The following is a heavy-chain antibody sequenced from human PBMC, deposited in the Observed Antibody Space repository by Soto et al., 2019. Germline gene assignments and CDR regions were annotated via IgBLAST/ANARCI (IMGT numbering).Heavy chain of an antibody. V-gene: IGHV1-46*01. J-gene: IGHJ4*02. CDR3: VRDIGADGTKY. D-gene: IGHD6-13*01. Sequence: ASVKVSCKASGYTFTSYYMHWVRQAPGQGLEWMGIINPSGGSTSYAQKFQGRVTMTRDTSTSTVYMELSSLRSEDTAVYYCVRDIGADGTKYWGQGTIVAVYS. CDR1: GYTFTSYY. CDR2: INPSGGST.